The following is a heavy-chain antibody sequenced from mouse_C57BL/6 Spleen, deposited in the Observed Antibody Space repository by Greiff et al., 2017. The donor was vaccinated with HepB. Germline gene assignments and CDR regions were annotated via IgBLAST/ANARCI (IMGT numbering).Heavy chain of an antibody. CDR1: GYTFTSYG. Sequence: VQGVESGAELARPGASVKLSCKASGYTFTSYGISWVKQRTGQGLEWIGEIYPRSGNTYYNEKFKGKATLTADKSSSTAYMELRSLTSEDSAVYFCARRGDYYGSRGDYWGQGTTLTVSS. D-gene: IGHD1-1*01. CDR2: IYPRSGNT. V-gene: IGHV1-81*01. CDR3: ARRGDYYGSRGDY. J-gene: IGHJ2*01.